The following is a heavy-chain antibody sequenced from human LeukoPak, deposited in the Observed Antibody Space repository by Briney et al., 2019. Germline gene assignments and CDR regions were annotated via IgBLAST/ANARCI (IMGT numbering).Heavy chain of an antibody. V-gene: IGHV4-61*01. Sequence: SGTLSLTCTVSGGSVSSGSYYWSWIRQPPGKGLEWIGYIYYSGSTNYNPSLKSRVTISVDTSKNQSSLKLSSVTAADTAVYYCARELDYYDSSGYYYVWYFDLWGRGTLVTVSS. CDR3: ARELDYYDSSGYYYVWYFDL. D-gene: IGHD3-22*01. CDR2: IYYSGST. J-gene: IGHJ2*01. CDR1: GGSVSSGSYY.